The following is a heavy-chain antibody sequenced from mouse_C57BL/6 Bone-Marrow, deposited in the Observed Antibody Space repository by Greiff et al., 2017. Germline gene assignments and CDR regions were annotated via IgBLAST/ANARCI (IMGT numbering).Heavy chain of an antibody. CDR3: AKDGSPYAMDY. CDR1: GFTFSSYA. Sequence: EVMLVESGGGLVKPGGSLKLSCAASGFTFSSYAMSWVRQTPEKRLEWVATISAGGSYTYYPDNVKGRFTISRDNAKNNLYLQMSHLKSEDTALYYCAKDGSPYAMDYWGQGTSVTVSS. J-gene: IGHJ4*01. V-gene: IGHV5-4*01. CDR2: ISAGGSYT.